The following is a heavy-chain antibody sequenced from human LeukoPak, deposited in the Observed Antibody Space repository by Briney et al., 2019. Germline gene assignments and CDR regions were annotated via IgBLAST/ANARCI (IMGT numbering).Heavy chain of an antibody. J-gene: IGHJ4*02. D-gene: IGHD3-3*01. CDR1: GGSISSGSYY. Sequence: SETLSLTCTVSGGSISSGSYYWSWIRQPAGKGLEWIGRIYTSGSTNYNPSLKSRVTISVDTSKNQFSLKLSSVTAADTAVYYCARGSWDDFWSGYTLPIDYWGQGTLVTVSS. CDR2: IYTSGST. CDR3: ARGSWDDFWSGYTLPIDY. V-gene: IGHV4-61*02.